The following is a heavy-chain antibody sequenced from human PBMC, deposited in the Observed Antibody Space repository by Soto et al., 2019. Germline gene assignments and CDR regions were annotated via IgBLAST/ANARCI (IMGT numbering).Heavy chain of an antibody. CDR3: ARDDAFANENAFDL. Sequence: GGSLRLSCAVSGFSFRTYGSHWVRQPPGKGLQWVAVISPKGHSDSVEGRFTISRDNSKDTLYLQMNNLRAEDTAVYYCARDDAFANENAFDLWGQGTKVTVSS. V-gene: IGHV3-33*01. CDR2: ISPK. D-gene: IGHD1-1*01. CDR1: GFSFRTYG. J-gene: IGHJ3*01.